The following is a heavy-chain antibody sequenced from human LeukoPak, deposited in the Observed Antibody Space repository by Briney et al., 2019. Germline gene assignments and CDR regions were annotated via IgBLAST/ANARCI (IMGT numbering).Heavy chain of an antibody. Sequence: GGSLRLSCAASGFTFSDEYMSWIRQAPGKGLEWVSYISNSGSYTNYADSVKGRFTISRDDAKNSLYLQMNSLRAEDTAVYYCARSRGAGPGAYFDYWGQGTLITVSS. CDR1: GFTFSDEY. J-gene: IGHJ4*02. V-gene: IGHV3-11*03. CDR2: ISNSGSYT. D-gene: IGHD6-19*01. CDR3: ARSRGAGPGAYFDY.